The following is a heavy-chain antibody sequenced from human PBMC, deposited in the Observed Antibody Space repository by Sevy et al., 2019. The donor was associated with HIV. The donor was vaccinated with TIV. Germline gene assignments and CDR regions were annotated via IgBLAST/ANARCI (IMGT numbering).Heavy chain of an antibody. V-gene: IGHV3-11*04. CDR2: ISSSGSTI. J-gene: IGHJ4*02. D-gene: IGHD6-13*01. CDR1: GFTFSDYY. CDR3: ARYYEEQPPIAAAGILDY. Sequence: LGGSLRLSCAASGFTFSDYYMSWIRQAPGKGLEWVSYISSSGSTIYYADSVKGRFTISRDNAKNSLYLQMNSLRAEDTAVYYCARYYEEQPPIAAAGILDYWGQGTLVTVSS.